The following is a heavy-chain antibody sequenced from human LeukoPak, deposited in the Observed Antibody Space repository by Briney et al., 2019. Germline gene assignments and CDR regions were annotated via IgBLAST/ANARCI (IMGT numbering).Heavy chain of an antibody. CDR3: ARDGRGYSYGYVGY. J-gene: IGHJ4*02. CDR2: INAGNGNT. CDR1: GYTFTSYA. V-gene: IGHV1-3*01. D-gene: IGHD5-18*01. Sequence: EASVKVSCKASGYTFTSYAMHWVRQAPGQRLEWMGWINAGNGNTKYSQKFQGRVTITRDTSASTAYMELSSLRSEDTAVYYCARDGRGYSYGYVGYWGQGTLVTVSS.